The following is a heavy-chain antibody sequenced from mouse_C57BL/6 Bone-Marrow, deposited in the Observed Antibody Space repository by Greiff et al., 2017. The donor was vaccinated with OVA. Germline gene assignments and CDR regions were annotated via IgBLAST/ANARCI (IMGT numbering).Heavy chain of an antibody. D-gene: IGHD2-4*01. J-gene: IGHJ2*01. V-gene: IGHV5-4*01. CDR2: ISDGGSYT. Sequence: EVKLMESGGGLVKPGGSLKLSCAASGFPFSSYALSWVRQTPEKRLEWVATISDGGSYTYYPDNVKGRFTFSRDNAKNTLYLQMSHLKSEDTAMYYCAREGRDYDEGDFDYWGQGTTLTVSS. CDR3: AREGRDYDEGDFDY. CDR1: GFPFSSYA.